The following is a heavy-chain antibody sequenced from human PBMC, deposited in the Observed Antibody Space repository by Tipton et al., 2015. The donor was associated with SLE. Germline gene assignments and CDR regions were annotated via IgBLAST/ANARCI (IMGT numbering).Heavy chain of an antibody. Sequence: TLSLTCAVSGFSISNGYYWGWIRQPPGKGLEWIGSIFHSGSTYDSAALKSRVTMSVDTSKNQVSLRLSSVTAADTAVYYCTRVVVIAFSHYYMDVWGKGTTVTVSS. CDR1: GFSISNGYY. D-gene: IGHD2-21*01. J-gene: IGHJ6*03. V-gene: IGHV4-38-2*01. CDR2: IFHSGST. CDR3: TRVVVIAFSHYYMDV.